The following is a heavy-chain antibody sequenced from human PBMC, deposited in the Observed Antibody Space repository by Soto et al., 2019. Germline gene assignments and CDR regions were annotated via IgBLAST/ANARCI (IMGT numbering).Heavy chain of an antibody. V-gene: IGHV1-18*01. CDR3: VKDSDSNSWPARDV. CDR2: ISPNSGNT. CDR1: GYTFTRNG. J-gene: IGHJ6*02. D-gene: IGHD3-22*01. Sequence: QVHLVQSGAEVKKPGASVNVSCKTSGYTFTRNGIIWVRQAPGQGLEWMGWISPNSGNTRYAQKLQDRVIMTTDTSQSTAYMEMRSVRSDDTAVYYCVKDSDSNSWPARDVWGPGTTVTVSS.